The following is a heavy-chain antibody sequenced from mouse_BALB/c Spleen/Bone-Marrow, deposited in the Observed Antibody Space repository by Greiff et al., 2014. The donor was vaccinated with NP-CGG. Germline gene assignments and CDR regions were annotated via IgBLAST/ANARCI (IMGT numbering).Heavy chain of an antibody. J-gene: IGHJ2*01. CDR2: IYPGNVNT. Sequence: VKLMESGPELVKPGASVRISCKASGYTFTSYYIHWVKQRPGQGLEWIGWIYPGNVNTKYNEKFKGKATLTAGKSSSTAYIQLSSLTSEDSAVYFCARRVHYYGFYFDYWGQGTTLTVSS. CDR3: ARRVHYYGFYFDY. V-gene: IGHV1S56*01. CDR1: GYTFTSYY. D-gene: IGHD1-2*01.